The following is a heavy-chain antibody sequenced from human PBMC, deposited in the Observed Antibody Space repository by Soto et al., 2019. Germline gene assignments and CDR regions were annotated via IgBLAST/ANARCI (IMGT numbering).Heavy chain of an antibody. CDR1: GYTFTSYA. CDR2: INAGNGNT. D-gene: IGHD5-12*01. J-gene: IGHJ3*02. V-gene: IGHV1-3*01. CDR3: ARDRRDGYNPDAFDI. Sequence: ASVKVSCKASGYTFTSYAMHWVLQAPGQRLEWMGWINAGNGNTKYSQKFQGRVTITRDTSASTAYMELSSLRSEDTAVYYCARDRRDGYNPDAFDIWGQGTMVTVSS.